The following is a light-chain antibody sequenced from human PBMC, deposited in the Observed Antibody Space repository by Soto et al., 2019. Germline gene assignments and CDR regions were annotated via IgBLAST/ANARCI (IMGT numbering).Light chain of an antibody. Sequence: ETVMTQSPATLSVSPGERATLSCRASQSVSTNLAWYQHKPGQAPRLLISGAPTRATGLPARFSGSGSGTEFTLTISSLQSEDFAVYYCQQYNNWPGTFGQGTKVDI. CDR1: QSVSTN. CDR2: GAP. J-gene: IGKJ1*01. CDR3: QQYNNWPGT. V-gene: IGKV3-15*01.